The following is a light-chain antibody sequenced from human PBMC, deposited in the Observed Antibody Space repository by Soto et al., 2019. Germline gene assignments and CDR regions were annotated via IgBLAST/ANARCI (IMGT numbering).Light chain of an antibody. CDR2: DAF. CDR3: QQRSNWVS. V-gene: IGKV3-11*01. Sequence: EIVLTQSPATLSLSPGERATLSCRASQSVSSYLAWYQQKPGQAPRLLIYDAFHRATGIPARFSGSGSGTDFTLTISSLEPEDFAVYYCQQRSNWVSFGQGTRLEIK. J-gene: IGKJ5*01. CDR1: QSVSSY.